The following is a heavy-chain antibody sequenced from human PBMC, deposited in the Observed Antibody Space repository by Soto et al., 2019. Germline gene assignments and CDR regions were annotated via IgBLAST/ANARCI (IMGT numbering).Heavy chain of an antibody. D-gene: IGHD5-18*01. CDR2: ISWNSGSI. V-gene: IGHV3-9*01. Sequence: EVQLVESGGGLVQPGRSLRLSCAASGFTFDDYAMHWVRQAPGKGLEWVSGISWNSGSIGYADSVKGRFTISRDNAKNSLYLQMNSLRAEDTALYYCAKDRVSGYSYGPVAFDYWGQGTLVTVSS. J-gene: IGHJ4*02. CDR3: AKDRVSGYSYGPVAFDY. CDR1: GFTFDDYA.